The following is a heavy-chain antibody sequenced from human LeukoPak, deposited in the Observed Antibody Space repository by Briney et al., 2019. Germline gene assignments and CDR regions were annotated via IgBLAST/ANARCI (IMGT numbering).Heavy chain of an antibody. CDR3: VGGPFGKAPYFVN. J-gene: IGHJ4*02. CDR2: IYHSGIT. CDR1: GGSISSGGYS. D-gene: IGHD3-10*01. V-gene: IGHV4-30-2*01. Sequence: PSETLSLTCDVSGGSISSGGYSWSWIRQPPGKGLEWIGYIYHSGITNYNPSLNSRVTISVDRPENQVSLNLRSVTAADTAVYYCVGGPFGKAPYFVNWGQGILVTVSS.